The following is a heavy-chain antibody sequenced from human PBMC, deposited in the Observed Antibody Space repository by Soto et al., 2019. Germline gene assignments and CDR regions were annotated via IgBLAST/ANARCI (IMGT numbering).Heavy chain of an antibody. CDR1: GGTFSSYT. Sequence: QVQLVQSGAEVKKPGSSVKVSCKASGGTFSSYTISWVRQAPGQGLEWMGRIIPILGIANYAQKFQGRVTITADKSTSTAYMELSSLRSEDTAAYYCAGGYCSGGSCQRGGAFDIWGQGTMVTVSS. J-gene: IGHJ3*02. V-gene: IGHV1-69*02. CDR3: AGGYCSGGSCQRGGAFDI. CDR2: IIPILGIA. D-gene: IGHD2-15*01.